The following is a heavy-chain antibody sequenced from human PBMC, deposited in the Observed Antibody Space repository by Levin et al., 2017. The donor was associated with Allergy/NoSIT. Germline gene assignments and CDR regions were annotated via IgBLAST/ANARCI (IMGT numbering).Heavy chain of an antibody. D-gene: IGHD3-10*01. CDR1: GFTFSSYG. V-gene: IGHV3-30*18. CDR2: ISYDGSNK. J-gene: IGHJ3*02. CDR3: AKDGRVVRGVIGAFDI. Sequence: GESLKISCAASGFTFSSYGMHWVRQAPGKGLEWVAVISYDGSNKYYADSVKGRFTISRDNSKNTLYLQMNSLRAEDTAVYYCAKDGRVVRGVIGAFDIWGQGTMVTVSS.